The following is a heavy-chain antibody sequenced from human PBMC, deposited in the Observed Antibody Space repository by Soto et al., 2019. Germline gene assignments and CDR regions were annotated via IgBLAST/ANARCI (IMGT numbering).Heavy chain of an antibody. J-gene: IGHJ3*02. CDR1: GYTFTSYW. V-gene: IGHV5-51*01. CDR2: IYPGDSDT. D-gene: IGHD2-8*02. Sequence: KVSCKASGYTFTSYWIGWVRQMPGKGLEWMGIIYPGDSDTRYSPSFQGQVTVSADKSISTAYLQWRSLKASDTAMYYCATLVPDAFDIWGQGTMVTVSS. CDR3: ATLVPDAFDI.